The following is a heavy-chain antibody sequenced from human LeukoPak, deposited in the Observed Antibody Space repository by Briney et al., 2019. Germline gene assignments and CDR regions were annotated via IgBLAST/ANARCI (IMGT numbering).Heavy chain of an antibody. CDR2: IVVGSGNT. Sequence: SVKVSCKASGFTFTSSAMQWVRQARGQRLEWIGWIVVGSGNTNYAQKFQERVTITRDMSTSTAYMELSSLRSEDTAVYYCAAVYCNGGSCYSEVLGYWGQGTLVTVSS. V-gene: IGHV1-58*02. J-gene: IGHJ4*02. CDR3: AAVYCNGGSCYSEVLGY. CDR1: GFTFTSSA. D-gene: IGHD2-15*01.